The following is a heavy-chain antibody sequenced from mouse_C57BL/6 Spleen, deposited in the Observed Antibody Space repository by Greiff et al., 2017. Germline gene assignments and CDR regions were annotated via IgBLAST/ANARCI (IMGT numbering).Heavy chain of an antibody. Sequence: QVQLQQSGPELVKPGASVKISCKASGYAFSSSWMNWVKQRPGKGLEWIGRIYPGDGDTNYNGKFKGKATLTADKSSSTAYMQLSSLTSEDSAVYFCAREGGNSYYFDYWGQGTTLTVSS. J-gene: IGHJ2*01. D-gene: IGHD2-1*01. CDR1: GYAFSSSW. CDR2: IYPGDGDT. CDR3: AREGGNSYYFDY. V-gene: IGHV1-82*01.